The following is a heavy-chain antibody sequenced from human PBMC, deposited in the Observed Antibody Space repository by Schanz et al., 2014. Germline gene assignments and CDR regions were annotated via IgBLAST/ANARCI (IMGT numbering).Heavy chain of an antibody. Sequence: QVQLVESGGGVVQPGRSLRLSCATSGLNFDYYGMNWVRQAPGKGLEWVANIGYDGSEKYYVDSVKGRFTISRDNSKDTLYLQMSGLTPEDTAVYYCAKSQYYGSGSYSDYYGVDVWGQGTTVTVSS. V-gene: IGHV3-33*06. CDR3: AKSQYYGSGSYSDYYGVDV. CDR1: GLNFDYYG. CDR2: IGYDGSEK. D-gene: IGHD3-10*01. J-gene: IGHJ6*02.